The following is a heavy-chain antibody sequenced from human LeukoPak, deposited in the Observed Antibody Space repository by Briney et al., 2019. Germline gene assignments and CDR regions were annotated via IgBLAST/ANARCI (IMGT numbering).Heavy chain of an antibody. J-gene: IGHJ4*02. D-gene: IGHD1-26*01. CDR1: GFTFDDYA. CDR3: AKEGVGATYYYFDY. V-gene: IGHV3-9*01. CDR2: ISWNSGSI. Sequence: PGRSLRLSCAASGFTFDDYAMHWVRQAQGKGLEWVSGISWNSGSIGYADPVKGRFTISRDNAKNSLYLQMNSLRAEDTALYYCAKEGVGATYYYFDYWGQGTLVTVSS.